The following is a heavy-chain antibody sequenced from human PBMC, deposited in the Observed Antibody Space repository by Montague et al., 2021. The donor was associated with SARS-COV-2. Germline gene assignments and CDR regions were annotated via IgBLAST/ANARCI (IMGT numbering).Heavy chain of an antibody. Sequence: SLRLSCAASGFTLSNYGIHWVRQAPGKGLEWVAVMWYDGGDKYYADSVKGRFTMSRDKSKNAVYLQMSSLRVEDTAVYYCAREYDTNGYYYYGTDVWGQGTTVTVSS. CDR3: AREYDTNGYYYYGTDV. CDR2: MWYDGGDK. V-gene: IGHV3-33*01. CDR1: GFTLSNYG. J-gene: IGHJ6*02. D-gene: IGHD2-8*01.